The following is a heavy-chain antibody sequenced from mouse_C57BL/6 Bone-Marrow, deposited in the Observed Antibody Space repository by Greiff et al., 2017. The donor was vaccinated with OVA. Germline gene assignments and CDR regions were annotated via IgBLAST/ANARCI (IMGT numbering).Heavy chain of an antibody. CDR1: GYTFTSYW. CDR3: AQTAQATWYAMDY. J-gene: IGHJ4*01. D-gene: IGHD3-2*02. CDR2: IYPGNSDT. V-gene: IGHV1-5*01. Sequence: VQLQQSGTVLARPGASVKMSCKTSGYTFTSYWMHWVKQRPGQGLEWIGAIYPGNSDTSYNQKFKGKAKLTAVTSASTAYMELSSLTHEDSAVYYCAQTAQATWYAMDYWGQGTSVTVSS.